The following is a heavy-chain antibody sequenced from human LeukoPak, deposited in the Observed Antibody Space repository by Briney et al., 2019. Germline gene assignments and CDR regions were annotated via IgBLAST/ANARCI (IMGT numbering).Heavy chain of an antibody. Sequence: GGSLRLSCSASGFTFSSYAMHWVRQAPGKGLQWVSTISGSGGSTYYADSVKGRFTISRDNSKNTLYLQMNSLRAEDTAVYYCAKDAVATYRHDAFDIWGQGTMVTVSS. CDR3: AKDAVATYRHDAFDI. J-gene: IGHJ3*02. D-gene: IGHD3-16*02. CDR1: GFTFSSYA. CDR2: ISGSGGST. V-gene: IGHV3-23*01.